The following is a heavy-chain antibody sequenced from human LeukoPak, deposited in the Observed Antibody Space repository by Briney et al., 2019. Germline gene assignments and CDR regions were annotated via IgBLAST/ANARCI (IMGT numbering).Heavy chain of an antibody. CDR3: AKGGYNYGIDY. Sequence: GGSLRLSCAASGFTFSSHGMHWVRQAPGKGLEWAAFIWYDGSNKYYADSVKGRFTISRDNSKNTLYLQMNSLRAEDTAVYYCAKGGYNYGIDYWGQGTLVTASS. J-gene: IGHJ4*02. V-gene: IGHV3-30*02. D-gene: IGHD5-18*01. CDR2: IWYDGSNK. CDR1: GFTFSSHG.